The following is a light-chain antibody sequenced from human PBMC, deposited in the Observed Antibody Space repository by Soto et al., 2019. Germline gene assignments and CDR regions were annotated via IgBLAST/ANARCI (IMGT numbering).Light chain of an antibody. CDR2: STT. V-gene: IGLV7-43*01. J-gene: IGLJ2*01. Sequence: QAVVTQEPSLTVSPGGTVTLTCASSSGVVTSDNYPHWFQQKPGQAPRALIYSTTFKHSWTPARFSGSLLGGKAALTLSSVQAEDEAEYYCLLYYGGAHVVFGGGTKLTAL. CDR1: SGVVTSDNY. CDR3: LLYYGGAHVV.